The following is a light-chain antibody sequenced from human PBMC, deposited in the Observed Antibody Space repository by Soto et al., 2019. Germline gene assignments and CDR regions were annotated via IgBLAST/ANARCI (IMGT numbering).Light chain of an antibody. Sequence: DVVITQTPLSLSFAPPHPSCISCKSSQSLLHITGETFLFWYLQKPGQSPQLLIYEVSTRVSGVPDRFSGSGSGTDFTLEISRVETDDVGIYYCMQSTQLPPTFGQGTRLEIK. CDR1: QSLLHITGETF. J-gene: IGKJ5*01. V-gene: IGKV2D-29*02. CDR2: EVS. CDR3: MQSTQLPPT.